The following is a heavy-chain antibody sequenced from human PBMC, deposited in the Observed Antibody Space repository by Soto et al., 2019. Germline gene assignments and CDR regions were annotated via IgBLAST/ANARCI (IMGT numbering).Heavy chain of an antibody. V-gene: IGHV1-3*01. Sequence: VKVSCKASGYTFTSYAMHWVRQAPGQRLEWMGWINAGNGNTKYSQKFQGRVTITRDTSASTAYMELSSLRSEDTAVYYCARWDGYNHDAFDIWGQGTMVTVSS. CDR1: GYTFTSYA. J-gene: IGHJ3*02. D-gene: IGHD5-12*01. CDR2: INAGNGNT. CDR3: ARWDGYNHDAFDI.